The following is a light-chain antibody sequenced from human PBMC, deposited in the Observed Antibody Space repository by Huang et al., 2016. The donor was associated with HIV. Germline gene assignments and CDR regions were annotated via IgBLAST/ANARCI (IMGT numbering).Light chain of an antibody. CDR2: TAS. Sequence: DIQMTQSPSSLSASVGDKVTVTCRASQNIYNSLAWYQQKPGKAPKVLLYTASRLNSGVASRFSASGSGPDYTLTISSLQPEDLGTYYCQQYYSIPLTFGGGTKVEIK. CDR1: QNIYNS. J-gene: IGKJ4*01. V-gene: IGKV1-NL1*01. CDR3: QQYYSIPLT.